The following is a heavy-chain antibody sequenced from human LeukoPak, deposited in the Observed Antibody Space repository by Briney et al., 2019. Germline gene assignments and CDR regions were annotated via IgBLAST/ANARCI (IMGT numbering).Heavy chain of an antibody. CDR2: IIPIFGTA. J-gene: IGHJ4*02. V-gene: IGHV1-69*05. CDR1: GYTFTGYY. CDR3: ARDDDSSGYNFIY. D-gene: IGHD3-22*01. Sequence: GASVKVSCKASGYTFTGYYMHWVRQAPGQGLEWMGGIIPIFGTANYAQKFQGRVTITTDESTSTAYMELSSLRSEDTAVYYCARDDDSSGYNFIYWGQGTLVTVSS.